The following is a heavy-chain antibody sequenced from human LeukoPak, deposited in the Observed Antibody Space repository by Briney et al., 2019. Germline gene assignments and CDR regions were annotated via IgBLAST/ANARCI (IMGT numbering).Heavy chain of an antibody. J-gene: IGHJ4*02. Sequence: SETLSLTCTVSGGSISSYYWSWIRQPPGKGLEWIGYIYTSGSTNYNPSLKSRVTISVDTSKNQFSLKLSSVTAADTAVYYCARHGHYYDSSGYYPSHYFDYWGQGTLVTVSS. CDR2: IYTSGST. D-gene: IGHD3-22*01. V-gene: IGHV4-4*09. CDR1: GGSISSYY. CDR3: ARHGHYYDSSGYYPSHYFDY.